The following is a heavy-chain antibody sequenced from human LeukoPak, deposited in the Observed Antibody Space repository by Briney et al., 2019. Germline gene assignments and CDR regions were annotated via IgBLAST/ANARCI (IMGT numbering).Heavy chain of an antibody. V-gene: IGHV1-8*01. Sequence: ASVKVSCKASGYTFTSYDINWVRQATGQGLEWMGWMNPNSGNTGYAQKFQGRGTMTRNTSISTAYMELSSLRSEDTAVYYCARAGDIVVVPAAMIPRYLNGDYHRAEYFQHWGQGTLVTVSS. CDR1: GYTFTSYD. CDR2: MNPNSGNT. J-gene: IGHJ1*01. D-gene: IGHD2-2*01. CDR3: ARAGDIVVVPAAMIPRYLNGDYHRAEYFQH.